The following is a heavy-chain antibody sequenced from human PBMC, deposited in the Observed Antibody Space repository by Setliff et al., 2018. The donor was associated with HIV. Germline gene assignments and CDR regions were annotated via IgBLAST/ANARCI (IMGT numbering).Heavy chain of an antibody. CDR2: INPHSGDT. Sequence: ASVKVSCKASGYTFTGFYVHWVRQAPGQGLEWMGWINPHSGDTNYGQRFRGRVTMTRDTSSSTAYMELSSLRSEDTAVYYCATGGYYYYDKSDYYYHIDVWGKGTTVTVS. D-gene: IGHD3-22*01. J-gene: IGHJ6*03. CDR1: GYTFTGFY. CDR3: ATGGYYYYDKSDYYYHIDV. V-gene: IGHV1-2*02.